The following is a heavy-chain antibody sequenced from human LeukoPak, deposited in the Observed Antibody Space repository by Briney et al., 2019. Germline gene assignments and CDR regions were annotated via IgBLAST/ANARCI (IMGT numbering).Heavy chain of an antibody. Sequence: NPSETLSLTCTVSGGSISSYYWSWIRQPPGKGLEWIGYIYYSGSTNYNPSLKSRVTISVDTSKNQFSLKLSSVTAADTAVYYCARGVDIVVVPAAYNWFDPWGQGTLVTVSS. CDR2: IYYSGST. J-gene: IGHJ5*02. V-gene: IGHV4-59*01. CDR1: GGSISSYY. D-gene: IGHD2-2*01. CDR3: ARGVDIVVVPAAYNWFDP.